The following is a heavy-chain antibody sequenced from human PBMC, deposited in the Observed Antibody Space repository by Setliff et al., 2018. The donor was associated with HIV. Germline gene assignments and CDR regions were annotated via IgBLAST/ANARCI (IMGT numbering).Heavy chain of an antibody. CDR3: ARDLTSPNDFWSRAFDI. Sequence: PSETLSLTCTVSGDSISSFYCSWIRQPPGKELEWIGYIYYSGSTNYNPSLKSRVTISVDTSKNQFSLKLSSVTAADTAMYYCARDLTSPNDFWSRAFDIWGQGTMVTVSS. CDR2: IYYSGST. CDR1: GDSISSFY. J-gene: IGHJ3*02. V-gene: IGHV4-59*01. D-gene: IGHD3-3*01.